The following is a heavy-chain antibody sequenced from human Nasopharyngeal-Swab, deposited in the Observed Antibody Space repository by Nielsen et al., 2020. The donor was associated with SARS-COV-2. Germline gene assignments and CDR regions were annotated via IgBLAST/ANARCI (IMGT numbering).Heavy chain of an antibody. Sequence: GESLKISCAASGFTFSNYWMHWVRQAPGKGLVWVSRINSDGSSTSYADCVKGRFTISRENAKNTLYLQMNSLRAEDTAIYYCAKEYTDRWFRTWFDPWGQGTLVTVSS. D-gene: IGHD2-15*01. CDR2: INSDGSST. CDR3: AKEYTDRWFRTWFDP. J-gene: IGHJ5*02. CDR1: GFTFSNYW. V-gene: IGHV3-74*01.